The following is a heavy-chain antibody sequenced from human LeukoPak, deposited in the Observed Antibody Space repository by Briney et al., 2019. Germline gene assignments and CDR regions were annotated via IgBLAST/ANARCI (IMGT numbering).Heavy chain of an antibody. CDR3: ARVSVRVGATSSRQEDDASDI. V-gene: IGHV1-2*04. D-gene: IGHD1-26*01. CDR1: GYTFTSYG. J-gene: IGHJ3*02. Sequence: GASVKVSCKASGYTFTSYGISWVRQAPGQGLEWMGWINPNSGGTNYAQKFQGWVTMTRDTSISTAYMELSRLRSDDTAVYYCARVSVRVGATSSRQEDDASDIWGQGTMVTVSS. CDR2: INPNSGGT.